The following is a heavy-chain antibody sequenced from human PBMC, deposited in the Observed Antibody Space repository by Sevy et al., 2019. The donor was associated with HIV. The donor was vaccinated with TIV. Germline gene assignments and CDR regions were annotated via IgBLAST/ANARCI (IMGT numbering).Heavy chain of an antibody. CDR2: IRHDGAKI. V-gene: IGHV3-30*02. Sequence: GRSLRLSCTTSGFNFSGYSMFWVRQVLGKGLEWVAFIRHDGAKIFYADSVKGRFTISRDTSKKTLDLQMNSLRPEDTAKYFCARDMDDYCYYMEVWGEGTTVTVSS. CDR3: ARDMDDYCYYMEV. D-gene: IGHD3-10*01. J-gene: IGHJ6*03. CDR1: GFNFSGYS.